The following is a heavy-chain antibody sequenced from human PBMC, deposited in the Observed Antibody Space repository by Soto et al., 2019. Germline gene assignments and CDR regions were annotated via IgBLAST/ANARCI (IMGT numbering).Heavy chain of an antibody. V-gene: IGHV1-8*01. J-gene: IGHJ6*03. D-gene: IGHD3-3*01. Sequence: ASVKVSCKASGYTFTSYDINWVRQATGQGLEWMGWMNPNSGNTGYAQKFQGRVTMTRNTSISTAYMELSSLRSEDTAVYYCARGSRVVIMTYYYYYMDVWGKGTTVTSP. CDR2: MNPNSGNT. CDR1: GYTFTSYD. CDR3: ARGSRVVIMTYYYYYMDV.